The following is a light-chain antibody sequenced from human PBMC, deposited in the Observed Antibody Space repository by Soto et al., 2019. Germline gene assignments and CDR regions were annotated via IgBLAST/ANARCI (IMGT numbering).Light chain of an antibody. V-gene: IGKV1-5*03. CDR3: QQYNSDSPYT. Sequence: DIQMTQSPSTLSASVGDRVTITCRASQSITTWLAWYQQKPGKAPKLLIYKASSLESGVPSRFSGSGSGTEFTLTISSLQPDDVATYYCQQYNSDSPYTFGQGTKVEIK. CDR1: QSITTW. CDR2: KAS. J-gene: IGKJ2*01.